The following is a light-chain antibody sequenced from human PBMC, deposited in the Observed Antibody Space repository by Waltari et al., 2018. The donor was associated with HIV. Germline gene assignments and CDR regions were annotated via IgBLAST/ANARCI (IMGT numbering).Light chain of an antibody. CDR1: SSDAGGYNY. Sequence: QSALTQPRPVSGSPGQSVTISCTGTSSDAGGYNYVSRYQQHPGKAPKLMIYDVSKRPSGVPDRFAGSKSGNTASLTISGLQAEDEADYYCCSYAGSYSWVFGGGTKLTVL. CDR3: CSYAGSYSWV. CDR2: DVS. V-gene: IGLV2-11*01. J-gene: IGLJ3*02.